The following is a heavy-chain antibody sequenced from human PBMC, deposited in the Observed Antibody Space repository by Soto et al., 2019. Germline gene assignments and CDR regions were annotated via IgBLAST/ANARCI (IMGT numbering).Heavy chain of an antibody. CDR2: IYYSGST. CDR3: AAWELPKRISYFDY. Sequence: KASETLSLTCTVSGGSISSYYWSWIRQPPGKGLEWIGYIYYSGSTNYNPSPKSRVTISVDTSKNQFSLKLSSVTAADTAVYYCAAWELPKRISYFDYWGQGTLVTVSS. V-gene: IGHV4-59*01. J-gene: IGHJ4*02. CDR1: GGSISSYY. D-gene: IGHD1-26*01.